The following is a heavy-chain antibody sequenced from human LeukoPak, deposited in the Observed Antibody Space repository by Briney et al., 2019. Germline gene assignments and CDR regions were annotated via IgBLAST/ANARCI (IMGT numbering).Heavy chain of an antibody. CDR3: ARATIFGVVITLDY. D-gene: IGHD3-3*01. Sequence: SETLSLTCTVSGGSISSSSYYWGWIRQPPGKGLEWIGSIYYSGSTYYNPSLMSRVTISVDTSKSQFSLKLSSVTAADTAVYYCARATIFGVVITLDYWGQGTLVTVSS. CDR1: GGSISSSSYY. V-gene: IGHV4-39*01. CDR2: IYYSGST. J-gene: IGHJ4*02.